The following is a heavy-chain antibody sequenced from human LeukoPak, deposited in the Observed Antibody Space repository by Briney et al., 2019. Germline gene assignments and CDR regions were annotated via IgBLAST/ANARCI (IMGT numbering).Heavy chain of an antibody. Sequence: KASETLSLTCAVYGGSFSGYYWSWIRQPPGKGLEWIGEINHSGSTNYNPSLKSRVTISVDTSKNQFSLKLSPVTAADTAVYYCAREDYDILTGPIDAFDIWGQGTMVTVSS. CDR1: GGSFSGYY. V-gene: IGHV4-34*01. CDR3: AREDYDILTGPIDAFDI. J-gene: IGHJ3*02. D-gene: IGHD3-9*01. CDR2: INHSGST.